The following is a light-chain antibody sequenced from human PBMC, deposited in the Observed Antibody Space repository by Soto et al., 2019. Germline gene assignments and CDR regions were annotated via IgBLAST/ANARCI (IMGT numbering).Light chain of an antibody. CDR3: QQLNSYPFLT. Sequence: DIQLTQSPSFLSASVGDRVTITCRASQGTSSYLAWYQQKPGKAPKLLIYAASTLQSGVPSRFXGSGSGTEFTLTISSLQPEDFATYYCQQLNSYPFLTFGGGTKVEIK. V-gene: IGKV1-9*01. J-gene: IGKJ4*01. CDR1: QGTSSY. CDR2: AAS.